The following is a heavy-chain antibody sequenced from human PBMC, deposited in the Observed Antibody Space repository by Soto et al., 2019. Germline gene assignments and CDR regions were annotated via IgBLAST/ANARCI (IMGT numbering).Heavy chain of an antibody. Sequence: EVQLVESGGDLVQPGGSLRLSCVASGFTFNTYWMSWVRQAPGKGLEWVANIKEDGSDKYYVDSVKGLFTISRDNAKYLLYLQMNSLAAGDTAMYYCARFTRGSSGDYWGQGTLVTVSS. CDR3: ARFTRGSSGDY. J-gene: IGHJ4*02. V-gene: IGHV3-7*01. D-gene: IGHD6-25*01. CDR1: GFTFNTYW. CDR2: IKEDGSDK.